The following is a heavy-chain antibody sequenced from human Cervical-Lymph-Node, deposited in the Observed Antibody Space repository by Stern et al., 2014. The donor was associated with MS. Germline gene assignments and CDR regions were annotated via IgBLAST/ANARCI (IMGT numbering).Heavy chain of an antibody. Sequence: QLQLQESGPGLVKPSEALSLTCSVSGGSISSYFWTWIRQPPGKGLEWIGYVNYNGDADYNASLKGRFTISVDTSRNRLSLKLSSVTVADTAVYYCARVNRVVVATHYYYGMDVWGQGTTVTVSS. V-gene: IGHV4-59*01. CDR2: VNYNGDA. CDR1: GGSISSYF. J-gene: IGHJ6*02. D-gene: IGHD2-21*01. CDR3: ARVNRVVVATHYYYGMDV.